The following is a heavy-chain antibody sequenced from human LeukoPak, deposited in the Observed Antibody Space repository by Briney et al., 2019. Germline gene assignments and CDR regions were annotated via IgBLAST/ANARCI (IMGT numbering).Heavy chain of an antibody. CDR3: AKAGTRYYYDSSGYFDY. J-gene: IGHJ4*02. Sequence: PGGPLRLFCAASGFTFSSYGVHWVRQAPGKGLEGVADIWYGGSNKYYPDSVKSRFTISSDNSKNTLYLQMNSLRAEDTAVYYCAKAGTRYYYDSSGYFDYWGQGTLVTVSS. D-gene: IGHD3-22*01. V-gene: IGHV3-33*06. CDR2: IWYGGSNK. CDR1: GFTFSSYG.